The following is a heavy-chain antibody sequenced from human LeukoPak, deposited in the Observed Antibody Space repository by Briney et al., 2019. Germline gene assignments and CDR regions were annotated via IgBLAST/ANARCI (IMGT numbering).Heavy chain of an antibody. CDR1: GGSISSSSYY. V-gene: IGHV4-39*07. CDR2: ICYSGST. CDR3: ASGVVVPAAFMDV. Sequence: PSETLSLTCTVSGGSISSSSYYWGWIRQPPGKGLEWIGSICYSGSTNYNPSLKSRVTISLDTSKNQFSLKLTSVTAADTAVYYCASGVVVPAAFMDVWGKGTTVTVSS. D-gene: IGHD2-2*01. J-gene: IGHJ6*03.